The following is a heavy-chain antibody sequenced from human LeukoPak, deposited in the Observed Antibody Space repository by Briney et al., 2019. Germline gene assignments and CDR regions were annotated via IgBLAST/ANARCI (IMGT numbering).Heavy chain of an antibody. CDR1: GGSISGYY. D-gene: IGHD4-17*01. CDR3: ARPNDYGDDY. J-gene: IGHJ4*02. CDR2: IYTSGST. Sequence: SETLSLTCTVSGGSISGYYWSWIRQPAGKGLEWIGRIYTSGSTNYNPSLKSRVTMSVDTSTNQFSLKLNSVTAADTAVYYCARPNDYGDDYWGQGTLVTVSS. V-gene: IGHV4-4*07.